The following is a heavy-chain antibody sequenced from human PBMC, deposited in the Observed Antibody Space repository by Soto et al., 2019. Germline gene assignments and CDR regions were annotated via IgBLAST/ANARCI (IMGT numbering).Heavy chain of an antibody. CDR1: GFTFSSYW. J-gene: IGHJ4*02. V-gene: IGHV3-7*01. CDR3: ARSLPYYDILTGTYYFDY. D-gene: IGHD3-9*01. CDR2: IKQDGSEK. Sequence: EVQLVESGGGLVQPGGSLRLSCAASGFTFSSYWMSWVRQAPGKGLEWVANIKQDGSEKYYVDSVKGRFTISRDNAKYSLYLQMNSLRAEDTAVYYCARSLPYYDILTGTYYFDYWGQGTLVTVSS.